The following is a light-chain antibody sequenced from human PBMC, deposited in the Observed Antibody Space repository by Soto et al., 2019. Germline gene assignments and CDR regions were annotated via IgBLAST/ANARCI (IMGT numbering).Light chain of an antibody. Sequence: SYSLTQPPSVSLAPGQTAGITGVGNNLGSKSVHWYQQKPGQAPVLVVYDDGARPSGIPDRISGSNSGNTATLTISRVEAGDEADYYCQVWDRGSDHYVFGAGTKVTVL. J-gene: IGLJ1*01. CDR2: DDG. CDR3: QVWDRGSDHYV. V-gene: IGLV3-21*02. CDR1: NLGSKS.